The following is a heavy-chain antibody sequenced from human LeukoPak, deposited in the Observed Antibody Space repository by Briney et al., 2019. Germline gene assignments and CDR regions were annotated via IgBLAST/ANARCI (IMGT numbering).Heavy chain of an antibody. CDR2: ISSSGSTI. J-gene: IGHJ4*02. D-gene: IGHD5-18*01. Sequence: GGSPRLSCAASGFTFSSYEMNWVRQAPGKGLEWVSYISSSGSTIYYADSVKGRFTISRDNAKNSLYLQMNSLRAEDTAVYYCARDSGYSYGYGRYFDYWGQGTLVTVSS. CDR1: GFTFSSYE. CDR3: ARDSGYSYGYGRYFDY. V-gene: IGHV3-48*03.